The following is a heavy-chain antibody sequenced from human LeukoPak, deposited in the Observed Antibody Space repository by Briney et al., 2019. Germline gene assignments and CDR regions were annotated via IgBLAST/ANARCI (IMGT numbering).Heavy chain of an antibody. Sequence: ASVKVSCKASGYTFTDYYMHWVRQAPGQGLQWMGWINPNSGGTNYAQKFQGRVTMTTDTSISTAYMEVSRLRSDDTAVYYCARVRIGQQLDKYYYYAMDVWGQGTTVTVSS. CDR2: INPNSGGT. J-gene: IGHJ6*02. CDR3: ARVRIGQQLDKYYYYAMDV. V-gene: IGHV1-2*02. D-gene: IGHD6-13*01. CDR1: GYTFTDYY.